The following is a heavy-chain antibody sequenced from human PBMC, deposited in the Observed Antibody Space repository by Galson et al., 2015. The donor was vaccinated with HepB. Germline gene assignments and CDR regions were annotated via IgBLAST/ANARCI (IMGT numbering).Heavy chain of an antibody. D-gene: IGHD2-15*01. Sequence: SETLSLTCAVSGGSISSSNWWSWVRQPPEKGLEWIGEIYHSGSTNYNPSLKSRVTISVDKSKNQFSLKLSSVTAADTAVYYCARLGYCSGGSCHDDYWGQGTLVTVSS. J-gene: IGHJ4*02. V-gene: IGHV4-4*02. CDR2: IYHSGST. CDR1: GGSISSSNW. CDR3: ARLGYCSGGSCHDDY.